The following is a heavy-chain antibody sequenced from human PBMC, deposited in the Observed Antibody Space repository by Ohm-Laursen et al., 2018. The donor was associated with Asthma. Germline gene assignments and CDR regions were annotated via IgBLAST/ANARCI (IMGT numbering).Heavy chain of an antibody. Sequence: RSLRLSCSASGFTFSSYGMHWVRQAPGKGLEWVAVISYDGSNKYYADSVKGRFTISRDNSKNTLYLQMNSLRAEDTAVYYCARDQRRTDYYDSSGYPNWFDPWGQGTLVTVSS. J-gene: IGHJ5*02. D-gene: IGHD3-22*01. CDR3: ARDQRRTDYYDSSGYPNWFDP. V-gene: IGHV3-30*03. CDR1: GFTFSSYG. CDR2: ISYDGSNK.